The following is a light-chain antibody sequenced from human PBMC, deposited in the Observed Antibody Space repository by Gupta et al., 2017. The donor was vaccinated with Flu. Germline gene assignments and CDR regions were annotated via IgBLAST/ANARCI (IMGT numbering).Light chain of an antibody. J-gene: IGLJ2*01. Sequence: GETNTSAGGGDDVGSEDIHWYQQAPSHAPLLVMYNDGGRATVIPARFSGSNSGTTATLTISRVEAGDEADYYCQGWETSTDHWIFGGGTRLTVL. CDR1: DVGSED. CDR3: QGWETSTDHWI. V-gene: IGLV3-21*01. CDR2: NDG.